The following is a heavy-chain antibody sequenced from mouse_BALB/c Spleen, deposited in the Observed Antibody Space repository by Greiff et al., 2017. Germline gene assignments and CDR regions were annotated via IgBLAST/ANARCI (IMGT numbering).Heavy chain of an antibody. CDR2: ILPGSGST. CDR3: ARFANSYYFDY. Sequence: VQLVESGAELMKPGASVKISCTATGYTFSSYWIEWVKQRPGHGLEWIGEILPGSGSTNYNEKFKGKATFTADTSSNTAYMQLSSLTSEDSAVYYCARFANSYYFDYWGQGTTLTVSS. CDR1: GYTFSSYW. J-gene: IGHJ2*01. V-gene: IGHV1-9*01. D-gene: IGHD4-1*01.